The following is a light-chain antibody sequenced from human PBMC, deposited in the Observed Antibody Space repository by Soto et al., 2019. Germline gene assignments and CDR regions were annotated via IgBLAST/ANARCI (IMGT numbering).Light chain of an antibody. CDR3: QQYGSSPGT. V-gene: IGKV3-20*01. CDR2: GAS. CDR1: HFVTSNY. J-gene: IGKJ1*01. Sequence: EIVLTQSPGTLSLSPGERATLSCRASHFVTSNYLAWYQQKPGQAPRLLIFGASIRDTGIPDRFSGSGSGTDFTLTISRLESEDFAVYYCQQYGSSPGTFGQGTKVEIK.